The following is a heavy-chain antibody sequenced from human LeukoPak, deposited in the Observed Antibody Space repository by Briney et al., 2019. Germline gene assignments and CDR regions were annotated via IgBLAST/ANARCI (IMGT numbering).Heavy chain of an antibody. J-gene: IGHJ5*02. CDR2: IIPIFGTA. CDR1: GGTFSSYA. CDR3: ARPELGYCSSTSCYEVWFDP. Sequence: ASVKVSCKASGGTFSSYAISWVRQAPGQGLEWMGGIIPIFGTANYAQKFRGRVTITADESTSTAYMELSSLRSEDTAVYYCARPELGYCSSTSCYEVWFDPWGQGTLVTVSS. D-gene: IGHD2-2*01. V-gene: IGHV1-69*13.